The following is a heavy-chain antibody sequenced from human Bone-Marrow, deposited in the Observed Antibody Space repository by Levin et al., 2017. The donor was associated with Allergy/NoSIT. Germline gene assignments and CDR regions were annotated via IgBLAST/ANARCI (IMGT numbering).Heavy chain of an antibody. CDR2: IYPGDSDT. CDR3: ARQGPTTSDAFDM. J-gene: IGHJ3*02. D-gene: IGHD2/OR15-2a*01. V-gene: IGHV5-51*01. Sequence: GESLKISCKGSEHSFTGSWIGWVRQMPGKGLEWMGIIYPGDSDTRYSPSLQGQVTMSVDKSSSTAYLQWSSLRASDTAMYYCARQGPTTSDAFDMWGQGTMVTVSS. CDR1: EHSFTGSW.